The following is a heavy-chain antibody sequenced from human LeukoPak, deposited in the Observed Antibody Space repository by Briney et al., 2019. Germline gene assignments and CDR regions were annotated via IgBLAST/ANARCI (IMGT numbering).Heavy chain of an antibody. D-gene: IGHD2/OR15-2a*01. CDR2: IKPSGGST. CDR1: GYTFTSYY. Sequence: ASVKVSCKASGYTFTSYYTHWVRQAPGQGLEWMGIIKPSGGSTLYAQKSQGGVTVTSDMSTSTVYVELSSLSSEDTAVYYCAKEVPENFNFDYWGQGTLVTVSS. J-gene: IGHJ4*02. V-gene: IGHV1-46*01. CDR3: AKEVPENFNFDY.